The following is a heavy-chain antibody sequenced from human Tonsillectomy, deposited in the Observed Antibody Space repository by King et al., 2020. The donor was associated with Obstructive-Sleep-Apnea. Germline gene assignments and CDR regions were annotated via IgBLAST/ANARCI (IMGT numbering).Heavy chain of an antibody. Sequence: VQLVESGGGVVQPGRSLRLSCAASGFTFSSYAMHWVRQAPGKGLEWVAVISYDGSNKYYADSVKGRFTISRDNSKNTLYLQMNSLRAEDTAVYYCARVSYDFRSGYYSYYGMDVWGQGTTVTVSS. CDR1: GFTFSSYA. CDR2: ISYDGSNK. CDR3: ARVSYDFRSGYYSYYGMDV. D-gene: IGHD3-3*01. J-gene: IGHJ6*02. V-gene: IGHV3-30*04.